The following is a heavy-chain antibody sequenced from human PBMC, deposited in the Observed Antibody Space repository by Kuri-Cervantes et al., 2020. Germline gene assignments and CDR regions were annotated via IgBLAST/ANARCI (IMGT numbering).Heavy chain of an antibody. CDR2: ISYDGSSK. D-gene: IGHD3-10*01. V-gene: IGHV3-30-3*01. CDR3: AREYYYGSGTTFDY. Sequence: LSLTCAASGFTFSSYAMHWVRQAPGKGLEWVAVISYDGSSKYYADSVKGRFTISRDNSKNTLYLQMNSLRAEDTAVYYCAREYYYGSGTTFDYWGQGTLVTVSS. CDR1: GFTFSSYA. J-gene: IGHJ4*02.